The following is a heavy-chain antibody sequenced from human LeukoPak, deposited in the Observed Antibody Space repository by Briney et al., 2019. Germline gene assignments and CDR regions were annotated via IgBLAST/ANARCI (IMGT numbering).Heavy chain of an antibody. CDR1: GYTFTRYY. V-gene: IGHV1-2*02. Sequence: ASVNVSCKASGYTFTRYYMHWVRQAPGQGREWMGWINPNSGGTNYAQKFQGRVTMTRDTSISTAYMELSRLRSDDTAVYYCARVVGRGIAAVTFDPWGQGTLVTVSS. J-gene: IGHJ5*02. D-gene: IGHD6-13*01. CDR2: INPNSGGT. CDR3: ARVVGRGIAAVTFDP.